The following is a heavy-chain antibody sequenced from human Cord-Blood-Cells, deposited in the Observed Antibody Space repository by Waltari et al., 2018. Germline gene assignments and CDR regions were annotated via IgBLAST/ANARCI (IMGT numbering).Heavy chain of an antibody. V-gene: IGHV4-34*12. CDR1: GGSLSGYY. CDR3: ARHVWGEYSSSWYAFDI. Sequence: QVQLQQWGAGLLKPSETLSLTCAGYGGSLSGYYWSWSRQPPGKGLEWMGEIMHGGRTNANSSRRIRVTRSVDPAKNPFSLKPSSVTASDTAVYYCARHVWGEYSSSWYAFDIWGQGTMVTVSS. J-gene: IGHJ3*02. CDR2: IMHGGRT. D-gene: IGHD6-13*01.